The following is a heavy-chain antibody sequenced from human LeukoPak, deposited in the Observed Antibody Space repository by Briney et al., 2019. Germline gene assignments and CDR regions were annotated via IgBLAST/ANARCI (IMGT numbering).Heavy chain of an antibody. CDR2: IYSGGST. J-gene: IGHJ3*02. Sequence: GSLRLSCAASGFTVISNYMSWVRQAPGKGLEWVSIIYSGGSTFYADSVKGRFTISRDNSKNTLYLQMNSLRAEDTAVYYCARGGSYLSAFDIWGQGTMVTVSS. D-gene: IGHD1-26*01. CDR1: GFTVISNY. V-gene: IGHV3-53*01. CDR3: ARGGSYLSAFDI.